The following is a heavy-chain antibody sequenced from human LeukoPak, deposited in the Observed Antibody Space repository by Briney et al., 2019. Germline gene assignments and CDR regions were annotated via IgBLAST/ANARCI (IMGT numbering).Heavy chain of an antibody. D-gene: IGHD6-13*01. V-gene: IGHV1-69*01. Sequence: PVKVSCKASGGTFSSYAISWVRQAPGQGLEWMGGIIPIFGTANYAQKFQGRVTITADESTSTAYMELSSLRSEDTAAYYCARQSYSSSPFDYWGQGTLVTVSS. CDR2: IIPIFGTA. J-gene: IGHJ4*02. CDR1: GGTFSSYA. CDR3: ARQSYSSSPFDY.